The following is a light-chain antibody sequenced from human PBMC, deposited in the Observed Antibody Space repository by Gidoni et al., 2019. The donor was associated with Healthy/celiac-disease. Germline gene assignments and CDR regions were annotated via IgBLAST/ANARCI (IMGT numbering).Light chain of an antibody. CDR3: CSYAGSYNYV. Sequence: QSALTQPRSVSGSPGQSVTISCTGTRSDVGGYHYVSWYQQPPGKAPKLMIYDVSKRPSGVPDRFSGSKSGNTASLTISGLQAEDEADYYCCSYAGSYNYVFGTGTKVTVL. CDR2: DVS. CDR1: RSDVGGYHY. V-gene: IGLV2-11*01. J-gene: IGLJ1*01.